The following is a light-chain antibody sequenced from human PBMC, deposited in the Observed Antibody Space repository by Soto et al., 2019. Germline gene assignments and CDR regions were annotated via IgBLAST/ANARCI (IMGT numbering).Light chain of an antibody. CDR3: QSYDSSRGLLDV. V-gene: IGLV2-8*01. Sequence: SVLTQPPCETGSIGQSVAISYTGTSSDVGNYNYVSWYQQHPGKAPKLMIYEVSKRPSGVPDRFSGSKSGNTASLTVSGLQAEDEADYYCQSYDSSRGLLDVFGTGTKV. J-gene: IGLJ1*01. CDR1: SSDVGNYNY. CDR2: EVS.